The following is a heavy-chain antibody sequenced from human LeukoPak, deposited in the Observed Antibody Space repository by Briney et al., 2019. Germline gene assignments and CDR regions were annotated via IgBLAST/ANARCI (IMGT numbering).Heavy chain of an antibody. V-gene: IGHV3-9*01. CDR2: ISWNSGSI. J-gene: IGHJ4*02. CDR3: AKDMGIVGATAFDY. Sequence: GGSLRLSCAASGFTFDDYAMHWVRQAPGKGLEWVSGISWNSGSIGYADSVKGRFTISRDNAKNSLYLQMNSLRAEDTALYYCAKDMGIVGATAFDYWGQGTLVTVSS. D-gene: IGHD1-26*01. CDR1: GFTFDDYA.